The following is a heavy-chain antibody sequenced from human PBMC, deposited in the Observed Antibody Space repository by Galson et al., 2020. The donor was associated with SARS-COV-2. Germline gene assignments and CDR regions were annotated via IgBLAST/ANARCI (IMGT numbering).Heavy chain of an antibody. J-gene: IGHJ6*03. V-gene: IGHV4-34*01. CDR1: GGSFRNYY. D-gene: IGHD2-15*01. Sequence: SETLSLTCAVYGGSFRNYYWTWIRQSPEKGLEWLGEINHRGSTTYNPSLKSRVAMSVDASKNQFSLGLSSVTAADTAVYYCARGAEERRIIVVVPYCDSYMDVWGSGTTVTVSS. CDR2: INHRGST. CDR3: ARGAEERRIIVVVPYCDSYMDV.